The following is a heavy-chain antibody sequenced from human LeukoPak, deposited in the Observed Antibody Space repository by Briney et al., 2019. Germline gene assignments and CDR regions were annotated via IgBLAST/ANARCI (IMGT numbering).Heavy chain of an antibody. V-gene: IGHV3-33*01. Sequence: GGSLRLSCEASGFTFSSYGMHWVRQAPGKGLEWVAVIWYDESNKYYADSVKGRFTISRDNSKNTLYLQMDSLRAEDTAVYYCAGVRGNIAFDIWGQGTMVSVSS. CDR2: IWYDESNK. J-gene: IGHJ3*02. CDR1: GFTFSSYG. CDR3: AGVRGNIAFDI.